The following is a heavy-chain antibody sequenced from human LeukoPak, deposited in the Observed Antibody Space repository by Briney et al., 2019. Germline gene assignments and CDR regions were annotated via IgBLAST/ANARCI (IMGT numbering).Heavy chain of an antibody. V-gene: IGHV4-31*11. Sequence: SETLSLTCAVYGGSFSGYYWSWIRQHPGKGLEWIGYIYYSGSTYYNPSLKSRVTISVDTSKNQSSLKLSSVTAADTAVYYCARDPYDTPYWYFDLWGRGTLVTVSS. D-gene: IGHD3-22*01. J-gene: IGHJ2*01. CDR2: IYYSGST. CDR3: ARDPYDTPYWYFDL. CDR1: GGSFSGYY.